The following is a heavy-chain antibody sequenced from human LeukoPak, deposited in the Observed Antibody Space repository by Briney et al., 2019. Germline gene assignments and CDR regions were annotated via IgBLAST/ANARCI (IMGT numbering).Heavy chain of an antibody. V-gene: IGHV1-2*04. D-gene: IGHD6-13*01. CDR3: ARGHSYSSSFDY. Sequence: ASVKVSCKASGYTFTGYYMHWVRQAPGQGLEWMGWINPNSGGTNYAQKFQGWVTMTRDTSISTAYMELSRLRSDDTAVYYGARGHSYSSSFDYWGQGTLVTVSS. J-gene: IGHJ4*02. CDR1: GYTFTGYY. CDR2: INPNSGGT.